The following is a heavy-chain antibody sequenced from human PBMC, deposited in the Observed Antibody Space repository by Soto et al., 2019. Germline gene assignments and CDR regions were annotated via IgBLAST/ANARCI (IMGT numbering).Heavy chain of an antibody. CDR1: GFTFDDYA. V-gene: IGHV3-9*01. D-gene: IGHD2-15*01. Sequence: PGGSLRLSCAASGFTFDDYAMHWVRQAPGKGLEWVSGISWNSGSIVYADSVKGRFTISRDNANNSLYLQMNILRAEDTALYYCAKAPAADLYYYYYMDVWGKGTTVTVSS. CDR2: ISWNSGSI. J-gene: IGHJ6*03. CDR3: AKAPAADLYYYYYMDV.